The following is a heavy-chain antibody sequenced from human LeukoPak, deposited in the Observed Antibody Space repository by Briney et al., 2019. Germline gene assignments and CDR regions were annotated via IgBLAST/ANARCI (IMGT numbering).Heavy chain of an antibody. CDR2: INHSGST. J-gene: IGHJ4*02. V-gene: IGHV4-34*01. CDR3: ARDRQGGPVDY. D-gene: IGHD2-15*01. Sequence: SETLSLTCAVYGGSFSGYYWSWIRQPPGKGLEWIGEINHSGSTNYNPSLKSRVTISVDTSKNQFSLKLSSVTAADTAVYYCARDRQGGPVDYWGQGTLVTVSS. CDR1: GGSFSGYY.